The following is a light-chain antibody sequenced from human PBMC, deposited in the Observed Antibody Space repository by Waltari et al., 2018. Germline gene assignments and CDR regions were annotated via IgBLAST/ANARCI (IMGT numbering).Light chain of an antibody. V-gene: IGKV4-1*01. CDR2: WAS. CDR3: QQYYTSPALT. Sequence: DIVMTQSPDSLAVSLGERATINCKSSPSVLYSSNNKNYLAWYQHKRGQPPKLIIYWASTRESGVPDRFSGSGSGTDFTLTINSLQPEDAAVYYCQQYYTSPALTFGGGTTVEIK. J-gene: IGKJ4*01. CDR1: PSVLYSSNNKNY.